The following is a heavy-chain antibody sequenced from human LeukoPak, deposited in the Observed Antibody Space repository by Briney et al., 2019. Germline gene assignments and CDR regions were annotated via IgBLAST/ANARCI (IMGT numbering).Heavy chain of an antibody. CDR2: ISGSSSYI. CDR1: GFTFSSYS. CDR3: ARSYSSGITRDFGAFDI. V-gene: IGHV3-21*01. Sequence: GGSLRLSCAASGFTFSSYSMNWVRQAPGKGLEWVSSISGSSSYIYYADSVKGRFTISRDNAKNSLYLQMNSLRAEDTAVYYCARSYSSGITRDFGAFDIWGQGTMVTVSS. J-gene: IGHJ3*02. D-gene: IGHD3-22*01.